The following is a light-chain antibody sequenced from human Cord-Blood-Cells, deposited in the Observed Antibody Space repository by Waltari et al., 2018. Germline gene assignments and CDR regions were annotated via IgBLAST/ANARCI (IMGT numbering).Light chain of an antibody. J-gene: IGLJ3*02. V-gene: IGLV2-14*01. CDR1: SSDVGGYNY. CDR2: DVS. CDR3: SSYTSSSTEV. Sequence: QSALTPPASVSGSPGQSITISCPGTSSDVGGYNYVSWYQQHPGKAPKLMIYDVSNRPSGVSNRFSGSKSGNTASLTISGLQAEDEADYYCSSYTSSSTEVFGGGTKLTVL.